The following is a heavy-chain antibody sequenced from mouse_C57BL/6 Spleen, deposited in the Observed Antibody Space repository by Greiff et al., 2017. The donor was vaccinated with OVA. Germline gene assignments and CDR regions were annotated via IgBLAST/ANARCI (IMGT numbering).Heavy chain of an antibody. D-gene: IGHD1-1*01. CDR3: ARFYGNYVDY. CDR1: GYSFTGYY. CDR2: INPSTGGT. Sequence: EVQLQQSGPELVKPGASVKISCKASGYSFTGYYMNWVKQSPEKSLEWIGEINPSTGGTTYNQKFKAKATLTVDKSSSTAYMQLKSLTSEDSAVYYCARFYGNYVDYWGQGTTLTVSS. V-gene: IGHV1-42*01. J-gene: IGHJ2*01.